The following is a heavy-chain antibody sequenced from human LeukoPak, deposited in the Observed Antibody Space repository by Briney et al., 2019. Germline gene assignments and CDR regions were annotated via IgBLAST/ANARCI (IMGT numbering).Heavy chain of an antibody. Sequence: GGSLRLSCAASGFTFSSYAMSWVRQAPGKGLEWVSAINSGKTYYAESVKGRFTISRDNSKNTLYLQMSSLRAEDTVIYYCAKDPLGRFDPWGQVTLVTVSS. CDR3: AKDPLGRFDP. CDR2: INSGKT. V-gene: IGHV3-23*01. CDR1: GFTFSSYA. J-gene: IGHJ5*02. D-gene: IGHD1-14*01.